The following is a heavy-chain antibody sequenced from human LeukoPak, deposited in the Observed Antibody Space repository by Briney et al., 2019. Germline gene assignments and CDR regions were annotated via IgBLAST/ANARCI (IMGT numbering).Heavy chain of an antibody. J-gene: IGHJ5*02. D-gene: IGHD4-11*01. CDR1: GGSISSYY. CDR2: IYYSGST. V-gene: IGHV4-59*12. CDR3: ARDRSYSKGWFDP. Sequence: SETLSLTCTVSGGSISSYYWSWIRQPPGKGLEGIAYIYYSGSTNYNPALKSRVTISVDTSKNQFSLKLSSVTAADTAVYYCARDRSYSKGWFDPWGQGTLVTVSS.